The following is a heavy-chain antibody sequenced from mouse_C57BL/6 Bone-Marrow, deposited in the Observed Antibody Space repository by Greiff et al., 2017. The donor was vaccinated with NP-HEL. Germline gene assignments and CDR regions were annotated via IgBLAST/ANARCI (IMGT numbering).Heavy chain of an antibody. J-gene: IGHJ3*01. V-gene: IGHV5-6*01. CDR3: ARHADYAWFAY. CDR2: ISSGGSYT. D-gene: IGHD2-4*01. Sequence: EVQRVESGGDLVKPGGSLKLSCAASGFTFSSYGMSWVRQTPDKRLEWVATISSGGSYTYYPDSVKGRFTISRDNAKNTLYLQMSSLKSEDTAMYYCARHADYAWFAYWGQGTLATVSA. CDR1: GFTFSSYG.